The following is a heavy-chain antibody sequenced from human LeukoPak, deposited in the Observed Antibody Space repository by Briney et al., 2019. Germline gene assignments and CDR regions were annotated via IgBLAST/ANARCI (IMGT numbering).Heavy chain of an antibody. CDR2: VNGGNDKT. CDR3: ARDFDSSFSFDY. CDR1: GYSFIRCA. D-gene: IGHD3-22*01. V-gene: IGHV1-3*01. Sequence: ASVKVSCKASGYSFIRCALHWVRQAPGQRPEWMGWVNGGNDKTAYSKKFQGRVTITRDSSASTTYMELSSLRPEDTAVYYCARDFDSSFSFDYWGQGTLVTVSS. J-gene: IGHJ4*02.